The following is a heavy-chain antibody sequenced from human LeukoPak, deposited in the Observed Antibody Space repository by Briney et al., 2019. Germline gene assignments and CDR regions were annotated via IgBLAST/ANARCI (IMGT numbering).Heavy chain of an antibody. CDR1: GGTFSSYA. CDR3: ARASREELIDYYYYMDV. D-gene: IGHD1-26*01. CDR2: IIPIFGTA. Sequence: GASVKVSCKASGGTFSSYAISWVRQAPGQGLEWMGGIIPIFGTANYAQKFQGRVTITTDESTSTAHMELSSLRSEDTAVYYCARASREELIDYYYYMDVWGKGTTVTVSS. J-gene: IGHJ6*03. V-gene: IGHV1-69*05.